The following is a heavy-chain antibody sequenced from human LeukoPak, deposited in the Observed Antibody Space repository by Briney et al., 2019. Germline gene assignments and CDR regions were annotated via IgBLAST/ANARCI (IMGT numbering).Heavy chain of an antibody. Sequence: PSETLSLTCTVSGGSISSGSYYWSWIRQPAGKGLEWIGRIYTSGSTNYNPSLKSRVTISVDTSKNQFSLKLSSVTAADTAVYYCAGGYSSSWFDYWGQGTLVTVSS. J-gene: IGHJ4*02. CDR1: GGSISSGSYY. CDR2: IYTSGST. D-gene: IGHD6-13*01. CDR3: AGGYSSSWFDY. V-gene: IGHV4-61*02.